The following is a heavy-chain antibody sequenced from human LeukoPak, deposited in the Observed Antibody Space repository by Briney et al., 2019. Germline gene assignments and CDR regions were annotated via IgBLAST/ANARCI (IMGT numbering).Heavy chain of an antibody. Sequence: GGSLRLSCSASGFTFSSYSMNWVRQAPGKGLEWVSSITSLSSYVYYADSVKGRFTISRDNAKNSLYLQMNSLRAEDTAVYYCARVVDHDYGDYYLDYWGQGTLVTVSS. CDR2: ITSLSSYV. CDR3: ARVVDHDYGDYYLDY. CDR1: GFTFSSYS. D-gene: IGHD4-17*01. J-gene: IGHJ4*02. V-gene: IGHV3-21*01.